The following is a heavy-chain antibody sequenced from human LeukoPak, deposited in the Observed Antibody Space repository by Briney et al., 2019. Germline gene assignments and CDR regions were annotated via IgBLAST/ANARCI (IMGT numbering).Heavy chain of an antibody. Sequence: ASVKVSCKASGYTFTSYGISWVRQAPGRGLEWMGWISAYNGNTNYAQKLQGRVTMTTDTSTSTAYMELRSLRSDDTAVYYCARTHIVVVDFDYWGQGTLVTVSS. V-gene: IGHV1-18*01. CDR3: ARTHIVVVDFDY. D-gene: IGHD3-22*01. CDR2: ISAYNGNT. CDR1: GYTFTSYG. J-gene: IGHJ4*02.